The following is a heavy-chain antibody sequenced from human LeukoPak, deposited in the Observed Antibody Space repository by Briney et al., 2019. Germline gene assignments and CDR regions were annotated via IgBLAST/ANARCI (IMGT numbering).Heavy chain of an antibody. J-gene: IGHJ4*02. Sequence: SVKVSCKASGGTFSSYAISWVRQAPGQGLEWMGRIIPIFGTANYAQKFQGRVTITTDESTSTAYMELSSLRSEDTAVYYCALKRYYYDSSGYSPIYFDYWGQGTLVTVSS. CDR1: GGTFSSYA. V-gene: IGHV1-69*05. CDR2: IIPIFGTA. CDR3: ALKRYYYDSSGYSPIYFDY. D-gene: IGHD3-22*01.